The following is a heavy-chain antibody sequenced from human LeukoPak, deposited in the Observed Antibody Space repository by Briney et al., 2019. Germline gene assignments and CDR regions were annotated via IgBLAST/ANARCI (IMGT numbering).Heavy chain of an antibody. CDR1: GGSISSCY. J-gene: IGHJ4*02. Sequence: PSETLSLTCTVSGGSISSCYWSWIRQPPGKGLEWIGYIYYSGSTNYNPSLKSRVTISVDTSKNQFSLKLSSVTAADTAVYYCARVRALSYYDSSGDLYYFDYWGQGTLVTVSS. CDR2: IYYSGST. V-gene: IGHV4-59*01. CDR3: ARVRALSYYDSSGDLYYFDY. D-gene: IGHD3-22*01.